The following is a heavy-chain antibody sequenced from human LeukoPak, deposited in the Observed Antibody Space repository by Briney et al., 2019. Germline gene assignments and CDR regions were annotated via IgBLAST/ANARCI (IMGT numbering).Heavy chain of an antibody. CDR2: IYYSGST. Sequence: PSETLSLTCTVSGGSISSGGYYWSWIRQHPGRGLEWIGYIYYSGSTYSNPSLKSRVTISVDTSKNQFSLQLSSVTAADTAVYYCARPYYYDSRIDPWGQGTLVTVSS. CDR1: GGSISSGGYY. V-gene: IGHV4-31*03. CDR3: ARPYYYDSRIDP. J-gene: IGHJ5*02. D-gene: IGHD3-22*01.